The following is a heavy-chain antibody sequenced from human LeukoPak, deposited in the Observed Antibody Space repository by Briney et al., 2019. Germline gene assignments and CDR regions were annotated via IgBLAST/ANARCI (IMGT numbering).Heavy chain of an antibody. D-gene: IGHD3-22*01. CDR3: ARDLDYYDSRGSIDH. CDR1: GFTFRSYG. J-gene: IGHJ4*02. Sequence: GSLSLSCAATGFTFRSYGMHWVGQAPGKGLEWVAVIWYVGSNKYYADSVKSRFTISRDNSKNTLYLLMNSLRAEDTAVYFCARDLDYYDSRGSIDHSGQGTLGTVSS. CDR2: IWYVGSNK. V-gene: IGHV3-33*01.